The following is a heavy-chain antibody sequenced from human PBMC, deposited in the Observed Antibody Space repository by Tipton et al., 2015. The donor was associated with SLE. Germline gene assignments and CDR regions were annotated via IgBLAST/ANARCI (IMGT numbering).Heavy chain of an antibody. CDR1: GYSISSGYY. Sequence: TLSLTCAVTGYSISSGYYWGWIRQPPGKGLEWIGSIYRSGSTHYNSSLKSRVTISIDTSKNEFSLNVSSMTAADTAVYYCARFAVILTAYAFDVWGQGQMVTVSS. CDR2: IYRSGST. V-gene: IGHV4-38-2*01. J-gene: IGHJ3*01. D-gene: IGHD3-9*01. CDR3: ARFAVILTAYAFDV.